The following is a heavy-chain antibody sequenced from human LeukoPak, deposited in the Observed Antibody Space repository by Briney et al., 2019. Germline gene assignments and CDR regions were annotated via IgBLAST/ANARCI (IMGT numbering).Heavy chain of an antibody. CDR1: GGSFSGYY. D-gene: IGHD6-6*01. CDR2: INHSGST. Sequence: KPSEALSLTCAVYGGSFSGYYWSWIRQPPGKGLEWIGEINHSGSTNYNPSLKSRVTISVDTSKNQFSLKLSSVTAADTAVYYCAXSIXXXGYYYYGMDVWGQGTTVTVSS. CDR3: AXSIXXXGYYYYGMDV. J-gene: IGHJ6*02. V-gene: IGHV4-34*01.